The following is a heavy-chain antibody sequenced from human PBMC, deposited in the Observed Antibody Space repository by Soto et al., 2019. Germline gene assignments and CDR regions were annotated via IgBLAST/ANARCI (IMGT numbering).Heavy chain of an antibody. CDR3: ARDEVPAANWLDR. CDR1: GYIFINYG. CDR2: ISGYNGNT. D-gene: IGHD2-2*01. Sequence: ASVKVSCKASGYIFINYGITWVRQAPGQGLEWMGWISGYNGNTRYADKLQGRVTMTTDTSTTTAYMELRSLRSDDTAVYYCARDEVPAANWLDRWGQGTLVTVSS. J-gene: IGHJ5*02. V-gene: IGHV1-18*01.